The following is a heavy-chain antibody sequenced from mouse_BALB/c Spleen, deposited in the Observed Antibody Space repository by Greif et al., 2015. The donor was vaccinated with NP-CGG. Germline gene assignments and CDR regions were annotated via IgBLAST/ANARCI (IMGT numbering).Heavy chain of an antibody. CDR2: IFPGSGNT. D-gene: IGHD2-10*02. V-gene: IGHV1-66*01. CDR1: GYSYTSHY. J-gene: IGHJ4*01. Sequence: VQRVESGPELVKPGASVKISCKASGYSYTSHYIHWVKQRPGQGLEWIGWIFPGSGNTKYNEKFKGKATLTADTSSSTAYMQLSSLTSEDSAVYFCARKEYGNYYAMDYWGQGTSVTVSS. CDR3: ARKEYGNYYAMDY.